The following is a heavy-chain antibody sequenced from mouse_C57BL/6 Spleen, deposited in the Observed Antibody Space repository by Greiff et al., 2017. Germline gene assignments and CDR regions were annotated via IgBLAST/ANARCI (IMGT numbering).Heavy chain of an antibody. D-gene: IGHD1-1*01. CDR2: IHPNSGST. CDR1: GYTFTSYW. V-gene: IGHV1-64*01. J-gene: IGHJ4*01. CDR3: ARGPFTTVVAPLSMDY. Sequence: QVQLKQPGAELVKPGASVKLSCKASGYTFTSYWMHWVKQRPGQGLEWIGMIHPNSGSTNYNEKFKSKATLTVDKSSSTAYMQLSSLTSEDSAVYYCARGPFTTVVAPLSMDYWGQGTSVTVSS.